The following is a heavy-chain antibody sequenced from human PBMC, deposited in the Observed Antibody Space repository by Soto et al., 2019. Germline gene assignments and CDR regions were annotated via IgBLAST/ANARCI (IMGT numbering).Heavy chain of an antibody. CDR2: INAGNGNT. Sequence: QVQLVQSGAEVKKPGASVKVSCKASGYTFTSYAMHWVRQSPGQRLEWMGWINAGNGNTKYPQKFQGRVTITRDPSASTAYMELSSLRSEDTAVYYCARGGSLYWYFDLWGRGTLVTVSS. CDR3: ARGGSLYWYFDL. V-gene: IGHV1-3*01. J-gene: IGHJ2*01. D-gene: IGHD1-26*01. CDR1: GYTFTSYA.